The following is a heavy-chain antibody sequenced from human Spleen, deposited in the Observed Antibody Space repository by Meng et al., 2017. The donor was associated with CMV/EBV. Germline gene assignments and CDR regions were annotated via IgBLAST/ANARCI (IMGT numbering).Heavy chain of an antibody. CDR2: ISSSSSTI. CDR3: ARENSEYQLLYYYYYGMDV. V-gene: IGHV3-48*04. D-gene: IGHD2-2*01. Sequence: GESLKISCAASGFTFSSYSMNWVRQAPGKGLEWVSYISSSSSTIYYADSVKGRFTISRDNAKNSLYLQMNSLRAEDTAVYYCARENSEYQLLYYYYYGMDVWGQGTTVTVSS. J-gene: IGHJ6*02. CDR1: GFTFSSYS.